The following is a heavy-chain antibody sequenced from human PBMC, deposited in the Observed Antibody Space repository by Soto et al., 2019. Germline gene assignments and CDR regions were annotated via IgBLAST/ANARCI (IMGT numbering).Heavy chain of an antibody. V-gene: IGHV4-34*01. J-gene: IGHJ4*02. CDR2: INHSGSA. CDR3: ARVNDY. CDR1: GGSFIDYS. Sequence: QVLLQQWSAGRLKPSETLSLTCAVYGGSFIDYSWGWIRQSPGTGLEWIGEINHSGSANYNPSLKSRVTISVDTSKNQFSLKLYSMTAADAAVYYCARVNDYRSQGTLVNVSS.